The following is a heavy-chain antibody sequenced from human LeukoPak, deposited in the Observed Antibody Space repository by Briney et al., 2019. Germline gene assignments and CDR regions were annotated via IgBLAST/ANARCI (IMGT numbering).Heavy chain of an antibody. CDR3: AREGGSYSYIMGAFDI. CDR1: GFTFSSYA. J-gene: IGHJ3*02. Sequence: GGSLRLSCAASGFTFSSYAMHWVRQAPGKGLEWVAVISYDGSNKYYADSVKGRFTISRDNSKNTLYLQMNSLRAEDTAVYYCAREGGSYSYIMGAFDIWGHGTMVTVSS. CDR2: ISYDGSNK. V-gene: IGHV3-30*04. D-gene: IGHD1-26*01.